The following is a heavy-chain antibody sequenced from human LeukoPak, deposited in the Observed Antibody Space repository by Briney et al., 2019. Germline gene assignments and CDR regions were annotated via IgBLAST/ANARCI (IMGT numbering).Heavy chain of an antibody. CDR2: IYYSGST. J-gene: IGHJ5*02. CDR1: GGSISSGDYY. D-gene: IGHD3-22*01. CDR3: ARESLYYYDSSGYWKGLDP. V-gene: IGHV4-30-4*01. Sequence: SQTLSLTCTVSGGSISSGDYYWSWIRRPPGKGLEWIGYIYYSGSTYYNPSLKSRVTISVDTSKNQFSLKLSSVTAADTAVYYCARESLYYYDSSGYWKGLDPWGQGTLVTVSS.